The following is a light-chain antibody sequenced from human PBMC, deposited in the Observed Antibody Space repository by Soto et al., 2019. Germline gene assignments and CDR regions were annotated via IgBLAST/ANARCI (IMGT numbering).Light chain of an antibody. Sequence: EIVLTQSPGTLSLSPGERATLSCRASQSVDSTYLTWYHQKPGQAPRLLTYGASGRATGIPDRFSGSGYGTDFTLTISRLEPEDSAVYFCQYYDCFRTFGHVTKVYI. J-gene: IGKJ1*01. CDR1: QSVDSTY. V-gene: IGKV3-20*01. CDR2: GAS. CDR3: QYYDCFRT.